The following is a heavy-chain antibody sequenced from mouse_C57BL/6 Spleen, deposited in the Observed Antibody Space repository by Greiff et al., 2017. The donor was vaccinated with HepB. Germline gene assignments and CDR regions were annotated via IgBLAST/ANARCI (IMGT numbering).Heavy chain of an antibody. V-gene: IGHV3-8*01. Sequence: EVKLQESGPGLAKPSQPLSLTCSVTGYSITSDYWNWIRKFPGNKLEYMGYISYSGSTYYNPSLKSRISITRDTSKNQYYLQLNSVTTEDTATYYCARRDYYGSSHWYFDVWGTGTTVTVSS. CDR2: ISYSGST. D-gene: IGHD1-1*01. J-gene: IGHJ1*03. CDR3: ARRDYYGSSHWYFDV. CDR1: GYSITSDY.